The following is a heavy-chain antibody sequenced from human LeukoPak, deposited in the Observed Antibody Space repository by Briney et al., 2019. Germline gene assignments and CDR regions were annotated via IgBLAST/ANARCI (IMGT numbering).Heavy chain of an antibody. CDR3: ASSDGYYDSSGDAFDI. Sequence: GGSLRLSCAASGFTFSSYSMNWVRQAPGKGLEWVSSISSSSSYIYYADSVKGRFTISRDNAKNSLYLQMNSLRAEDTAVYYCASSDGYYDSSGDAFDIWGQGTMVTVSS. J-gene: IGHJ3*02. CDR2: ISSSSSYI. V-gene: IGHV3-21*01. D-gene: IGHD3-22*01. CDR1: GFTFSSYS.